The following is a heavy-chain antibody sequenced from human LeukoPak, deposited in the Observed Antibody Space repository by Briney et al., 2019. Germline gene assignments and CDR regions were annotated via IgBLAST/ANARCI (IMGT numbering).Heavy chain of an antibody. CDR2: INHSGSN. CDR3: ARGRVVVIFTDAFDI. V-gene: IGHV4-34*01. D-gene: IGHD3-22*01. CDR1: GGSFSGYY. J-gene: IGHJ3*02. Sequence: SETLSLTCAVSGGSFSGYYWSWVRQAPGKGLEWVGEINHSGSNRSTTSRESRVTISVDTSQNQSSLTLSSVTAADKAVYYCARGRVVVIFTDAFDIWGQGTMVTVSS.